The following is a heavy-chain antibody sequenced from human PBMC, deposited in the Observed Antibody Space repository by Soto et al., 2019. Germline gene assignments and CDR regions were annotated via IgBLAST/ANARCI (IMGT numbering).Heavy chain of an antibody. CDR1: GGPISSSKW. Sequence: PSETLSLTCDVSGGPISSSKWWTRVRQPPGKGLEWIGKIDQNGITNYNPSLESRVTISKDKSTNQLFLNLTSVTAADTAMYYCVRMNRDYYYYGMDVWGQGTTVTVSS. CDR3: VRMNRDYYYYGMDV. J-gene: IGHJ6*02. V-gene: IGHV4-4*02. CDR2: IDQNGIT.